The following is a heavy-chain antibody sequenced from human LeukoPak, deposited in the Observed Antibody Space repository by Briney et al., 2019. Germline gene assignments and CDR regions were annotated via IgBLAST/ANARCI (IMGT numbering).Heavy chain of an antibody. V-gene: IGHV3-48*03. CDR3: ARGRGGSTSCYED. CDR1: GFTFSSYE. D-gene: IGHD2-2*01. CDR2: ISSSGSTI. Sequence: GGSLRLSCAASGFTFSSYEMNWVRQAPGKGLEWVSYISSSGSTIYYADSVKGRFTISRDNAKNSLYLQMNGLRAEDTAVYYCARGRGGSTSCYEDWGQGTLVTVSS. J-gene: IGHJ4*02.